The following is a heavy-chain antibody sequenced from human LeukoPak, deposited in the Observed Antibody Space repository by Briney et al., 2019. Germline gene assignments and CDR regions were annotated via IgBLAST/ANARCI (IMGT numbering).Heavy chain of an antibody. V-gene: IGHV5-51*01. Sequence: GESLKISFKGSGYTFSDYCIAWVRQMAGKGLEWMGIIFPTDSDTRYSPSFQGQVTFSADRSISTAFLQWSSLKASDSAMYYCARPSQMVVGSSTGLFDYWGQGTLVTVSS. J-gene: IGHJ4*02. CDR1: GYTFSDYC. CDR2: IFPTDSDT. CDR3: ARPSQMVVGSSTGLFDY. D-gene: IGHD1-26*01.